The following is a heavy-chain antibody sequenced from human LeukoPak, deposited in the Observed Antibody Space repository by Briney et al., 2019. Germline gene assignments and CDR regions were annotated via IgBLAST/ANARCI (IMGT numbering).Heavy chain of an antibody. CDR3: TTLLPNFNHDILTGYYSGHY. V-gene: IGHV3-15*01. Sequence: PGGSLRLSCAASGCTFSNAWMSWVRRAPGKGLEWVGRIKSKTDGGTTDYAAPVKGRFTISRDDSKNTLYLKMNSLKTEDTAVYYCTTLLPNFNHDILTGYYSGHYWGQGTLVTVSS. CDR1: GCTFSNAW. CDR2: IKSKTDGGTT. J-gene: IGHJ4*02. D-gene: IGHD3-9*01.